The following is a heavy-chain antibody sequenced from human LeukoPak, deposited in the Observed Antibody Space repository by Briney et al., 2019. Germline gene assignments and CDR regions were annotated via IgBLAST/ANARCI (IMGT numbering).Heavy chain of an antibody. CDR2: IKEDGSEK. CDR3: ARDQDYGFDY. V-gene: IGHV3-7*01. D-gene: IGHD4-17*01. Sequence: PGGSLRLSCAASGFTFRSEWMSWVRQAPGKGLEYVANIKEDGSEKYYVGSVKGRFAISRDNAKNSLYLQMNSLRDEDTAVYYCARDQDYGFDYWGQGTLVIVSS. J-gene: IGHJ4*02. CDR1: GFTFRSEW.